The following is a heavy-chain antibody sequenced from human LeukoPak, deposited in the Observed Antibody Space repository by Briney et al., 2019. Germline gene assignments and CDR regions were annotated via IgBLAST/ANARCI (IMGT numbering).Heavy chain of an antibody. CDR3: AKAGDDYSTARVHFDY. V-gene: IGHV3-30*18. CDR2: ISYDGSNK. D-gene: IGHD4-11*01. CDR1: GFTFSSYG. Sequence: GGSLRLSCAASGFTFSSYGMHWVRQAPGKGLEWVAVISYDGSNKYYADSVKGRFTISRDNSKNTLYLQMNSLRAEDTAVYYCAKAGDDYSTARVHFDYWGQGTLVTVSS. J-gene: IGHJ4*02.